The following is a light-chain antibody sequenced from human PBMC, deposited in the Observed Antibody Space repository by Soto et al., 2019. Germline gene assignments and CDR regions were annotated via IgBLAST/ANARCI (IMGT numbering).Light chain of an antibody. CDR3: QSYDSSLSGWV. J-gene: IGLJ3*02. Sequence: QAVVTQSPSVSGAPGQRVTISCTGSSSNIGAGYDVHWYQQLPGTAPKLLIYGNNNRPSGVPDRFSGSKSGTSASLAITGLQAEDEADYYCQSYDSSLSGWVFGGGTKVTVL. V-gene: IGLV1-40*01. CDR1: SSNIGAGYD. CDR2: GNN.